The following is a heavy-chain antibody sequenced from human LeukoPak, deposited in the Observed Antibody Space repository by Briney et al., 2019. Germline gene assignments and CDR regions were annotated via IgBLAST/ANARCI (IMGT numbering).Heavy chain of an antibody. CDR2: ITTSSDYI. Sequence: GGSLRLSCAASGFTFSYYTMNWVRQAPGRGLEWVSSITTSSDYISYADSVKGRFTISRDNSKNTLYLQLNSVRAEDTAVYYCAKPLTAATGSDFDHWGQGTLVTVSS. D-gene: IGHD6-13*01. J-gene: IGHJ4*02. CDR1: GFTFSYYT. V-gene: IGHV3-21*04. CDR3: AKPLTAATGSDFDH.